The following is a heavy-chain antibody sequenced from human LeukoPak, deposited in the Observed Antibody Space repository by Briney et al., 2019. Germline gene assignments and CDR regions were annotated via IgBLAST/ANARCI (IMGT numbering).Heavy chain of an antibody. V-gene: IGHV3-23*01. D-gene: IGHD6-13*01. Sequence: GGSLRLSCAASGFNFGSYSMTWVRQAPGRGLEWVSVISADSAATFYADSVKGRFTISRDNGRNTVFLQMSSLRAEDTALYYCAKDRAPGAHYYMDVWGIGTTVTVSS. CDR3: AKDRAPGAHYYMDV. CDR2: ISADSAAT. J-gene: IGHJ6*03. CDR1: GFNFGSYS.